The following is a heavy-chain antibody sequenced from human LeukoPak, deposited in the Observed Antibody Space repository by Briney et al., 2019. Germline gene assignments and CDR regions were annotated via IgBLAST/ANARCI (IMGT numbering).Heavy chain of an antibody. CDR3: ARDYYGSGSSYYYYYYGMDV. V-gene: IGHV4-34*01. CDR1: GVSFSGYY. CDR2: INHSGST. D-gene: IGHD3-10*01. J-gene: IGHJ6*02. Sequence: SETLSLTCAVYGVSFSGYYWSWIRQPPGKGLEWIGGINHSGSTNYNPSLKSRVTISVDTSKNQFSLKLSSVTAADTAVYYCARDYYGSGSSYYYYYYGMDVWGQGTTVTVSS.